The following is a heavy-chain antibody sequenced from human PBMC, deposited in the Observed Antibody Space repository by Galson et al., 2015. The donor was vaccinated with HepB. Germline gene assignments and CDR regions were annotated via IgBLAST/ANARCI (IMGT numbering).Heavy chain of an antibody. CDR1: GFTFSSYA. D-gene: IGHD4-23*01. Sequence: SLRLSCAASGFTFSSYAMHWVRQAPGKGLEWVAVISYDGSNKYYADSVKGRFTISRDNSKNTLYLQMNSLRAEDTAVYYCARVNYGGNSRLDYWGQGTLVTVSS. CDR2: ISYDGSNK. V-gene: IGHV3-30-3*01. CDR3: ARVNYGGNSRLDY. J-gene: IGHJ4*02.